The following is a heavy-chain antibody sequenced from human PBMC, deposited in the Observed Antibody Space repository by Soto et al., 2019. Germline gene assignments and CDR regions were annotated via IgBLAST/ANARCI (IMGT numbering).Heavy chain of an antibody. J-gene: IGHJ4*02. CDR1: GFIFNNYA. CDR2: IWHDGNNE. V-gene: IGHV3-33*01. D-gene: IGHD6-6*01. CDR3: ARDLSLEALGLSH. Sequence: QVRLEESGGGVVQPGGSLRLSCAASGFIFNNYAMHWVRQAPGRGLEWVAVIWHDGNNEYYSDSVKGRFSISRDNSKNTLHLQLNRVRVEDTAVYFCARDLSLEALGLSHWGQGTLVTVS.